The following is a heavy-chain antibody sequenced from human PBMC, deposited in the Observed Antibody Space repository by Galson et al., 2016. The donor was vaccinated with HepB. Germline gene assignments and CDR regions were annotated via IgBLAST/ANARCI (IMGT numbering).Heavy chain of an antibody. CDR1: GYTLTELS. D-gene: IGHD3-9*01. V-gene: IGHV1-24*01. Sequence: SVKVSCKVSGYTLTELSMHWVRQAPGIGLEWMGNFDPEDGETIYAQKFQGRVTMTGDTSTGTAYMERSSLGSEDTDEYYCAALRGILTGYYSDGMDVWGQGTSVTVSS. J-gene: IGHJ6*02. CDR3: AALRGILTGYYSDGMDV. CDR2: FDPEDGET.